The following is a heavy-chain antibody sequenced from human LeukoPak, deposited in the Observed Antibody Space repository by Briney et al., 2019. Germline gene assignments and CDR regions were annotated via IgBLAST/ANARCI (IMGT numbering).Heavy chain of an antibody. D-gene: IGHD3-3*01. Sequence: GGSLRLSCAASGFTFSDYYMSWVRQAPGKGLGWVSYISSSGSTIYYADSVKGRFTISRDNAKNSLYLQMNSLRAEDTAVYYCARSGYVRFLEWLLNWFDPWGQGTLVTVSS. CDR3: ARSGYVRFLEWLLNWFDP. CDR2: ISSSGSTI. V-gene: IGHV3-11*01. J-gene: IGHJ5*02. CDR1: GFTFSDYY.